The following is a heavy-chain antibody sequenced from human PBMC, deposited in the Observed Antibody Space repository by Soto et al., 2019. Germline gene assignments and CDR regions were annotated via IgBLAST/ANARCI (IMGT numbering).Heavy chain of an antibody. CDR2: ISSSSSTI. V-gene: IGHV3-48*02. CDR3: ARDVGGDLLLFGKRLEGPKGFFSEQRPFDY. Sequence: GGSLRLSCAASGFTFSSYSMNWVRQAPGKGLEWVSYISSSSSTIYYADSVKGRFTISRDNAKNSLYLQMNSLRDEDTAVYYCARDVGGDLLLFGKRLEGPKGFFSEQRPFDYWGQGTLVTVSS. D-gene: IGHD3-10*01. J-gene: IGHJ4*02. CDR1: GFTFSSYS.